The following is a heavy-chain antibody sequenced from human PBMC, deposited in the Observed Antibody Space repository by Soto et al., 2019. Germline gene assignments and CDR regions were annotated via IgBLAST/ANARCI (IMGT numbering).Heavy chain of an antibody. Sequence: SETLSLTCAVYGGSFSGYYWSWIRQPPGKGLEWIGEINHSGSTNYNPSLKSRVTISVDTSKNQFSLKLSSVTAADTAVYYCARGRGSGSPPGRIFDYWGQGTLVTVSS. CDR2: INHSGST. CDR3: ARGRGSGSPPGRIFDY. CDR1: GGSFSGYY. J-gene: IGHJ4*02. D-gene: IGHD1-26*01. V-gene: IGHV4-34*01.